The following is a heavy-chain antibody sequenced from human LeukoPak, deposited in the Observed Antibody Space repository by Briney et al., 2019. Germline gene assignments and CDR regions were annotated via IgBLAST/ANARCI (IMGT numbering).Heavy chain of an antibody. Sequence: PGRSLRLSCAASGLIFDDYAMHWVRQSPGKGLEWVSGISWNSGSIGYADSVKGRFTISRDNAKNSLYLQMNSLRAEDTALYYCAKDRNPYYYGSGSYEWGQGTLVTVSS. CDR3: AKDRNPYYYGSGSYE. CDR2: ISWNSGSI. CDR1: GLIFDDYA. V-gene: IGHV3-9*01. D-gene: IGHD3-10*01. J-gene: IGHJ4*02.